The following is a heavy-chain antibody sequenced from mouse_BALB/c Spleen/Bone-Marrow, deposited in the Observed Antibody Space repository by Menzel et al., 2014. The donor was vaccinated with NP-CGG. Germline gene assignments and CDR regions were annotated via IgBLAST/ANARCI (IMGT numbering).Heavy chain of an antibody. CDR2: IYPGNVDT. J-gene: IGHJ2*01. V-gene: IGHV1S56*01. CDR3: ARETRYGNYVDYFDY. CDR1: GYTFTSYY. Sequence: QVQLQQSEPELVKPGTSVRISCKPSGYTFTSYYIHWVKQRPGQGLEWIGWIYPGNVDTKYNEKFKGKATLTADKSSSTAYMQLSSLTSEDSAVYFCARETRYGNYVDYFDYWGQGTTLTVSS. D-gene: IGHD2-10*02.